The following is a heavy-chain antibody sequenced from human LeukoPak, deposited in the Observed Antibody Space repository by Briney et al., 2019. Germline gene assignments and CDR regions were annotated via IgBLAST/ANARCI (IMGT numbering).Heavy chain of an antibody. CDR2: INHSGST. CDR1: GDSISSSNYD. J-gene: IGHJ4*02. V-gene: IGHV4-39*07. CDR3: ASKGYCSSTSCYTGLVV. Sequence: PSETLSLTCIVSGDSISSSNYDWGWIRQPSGKGLEWIGEINHSGSTNYNPSLKSRVTISVDTSKNQFSLKLSSVTAADTAVYYCASKGYCSSTSCYTGLVVWGQGTLVTVSS. D-gene: IGHD2-2*02.